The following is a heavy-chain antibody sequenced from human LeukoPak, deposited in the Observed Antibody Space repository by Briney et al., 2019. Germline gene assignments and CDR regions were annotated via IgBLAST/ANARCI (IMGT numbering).Heavy chain of an antibody. CDR2: FDPEDGET. D-gene: IGHD2/OR15-2a*01. J-gene: IGHJ4*02. V-gene: IGHV1-24*01. CDR1: GYTLTELF. Sequence: ASVKVSCKVSGYTLTELFMHWVRQAPGKGLEWMGGFDPEDGETIYAQKFQGRVTMTEDTSTDTAYMELSSLRSEDTAVYYCAGGAFYGPYYFDYWGQGTLVTVSS. CDR3: AGGAFYGPYYFDY.